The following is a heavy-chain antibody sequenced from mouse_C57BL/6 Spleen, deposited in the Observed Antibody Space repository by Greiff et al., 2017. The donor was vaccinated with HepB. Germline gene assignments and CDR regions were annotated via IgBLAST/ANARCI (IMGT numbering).Heavy chain of an antibody. CDR1: GYAFSSYW. D-gene: IGHD2-4*01. J-gene: IGHJ4*01. CDR3: ARGGGIYYDYLYAMDY. V-gene: IGHV1-80*01. CDR2: IYPGDGDT. Sequence: VQLVESGAELVKPGASVKISCKASGYAFSSYWMNWVQQRPGKGLEWIGQIYPGDGDTNYNGKFKGKATLTADKSSSTAYMQLSSLTSEDSAVYFCARGGGIYYDYLYAMDYWGQGTSVTVSS.